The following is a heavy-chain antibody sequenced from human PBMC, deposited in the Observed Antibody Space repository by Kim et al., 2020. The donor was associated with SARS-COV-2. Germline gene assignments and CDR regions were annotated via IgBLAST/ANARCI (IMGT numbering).Heavy chain of an antibody. CDR1: GDSVSSNSAA. CDR2: TYYRPNSPT. CDR3: ASALGGRFDP. V-gene: IGHV6-1*01. D-gene: IGHD3-16*01. Sequence: SQTLSLTCAISGDSVSSNSAAWNWIRQSPSRGLEWLGRTYYRPNSPTAYPPSAKSPPTTNPHTSNNQPSLQLNSLTPEHTAVYYRASALGGRFDPSRQRT. J-gene: IGHJ5*02.